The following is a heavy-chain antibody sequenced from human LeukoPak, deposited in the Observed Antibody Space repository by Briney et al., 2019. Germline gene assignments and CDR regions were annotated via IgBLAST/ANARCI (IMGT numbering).Heavy chain of an antibody. V-gene: IGHV4-38-2*02. Sequence: SETLSLTCTVSGYSISSGYYWGWIRQPPGKGLEWIGSIYHSGSTNYNPSLKSRVTISVDTSKNQFSLKLSSVTAADTAVYYCAGRRDFSIVLWGRGTLVTVSS. CDR1: GYSISSGYY. CDR2: IYHSGST. J-gene: IGHJ2*01. CDR3: AGRRDFSIVL. D-gene: IGHD5-24*01.